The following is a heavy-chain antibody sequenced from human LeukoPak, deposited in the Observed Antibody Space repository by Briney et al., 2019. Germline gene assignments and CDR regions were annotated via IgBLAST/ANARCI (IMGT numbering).Heavy chain of an antibody. CDR1: GGSISSYY. J-gene: IGHJ4*02. CDR3: AREGGYQQTIDY. V-gene: IGHV4-59*01. D-gene: IGHD3-22*01. Sequence: SATLSLTCTVSGGSISSYYWSWIRQPPGKGLEWIGYIYYSGSTNYNPSLKSRVTISVDTSKNQFSLKLSSVTAADTAVYYCAREGGYQQTIDYWGQGTLVTVSS. CDR2: IYYSGST.